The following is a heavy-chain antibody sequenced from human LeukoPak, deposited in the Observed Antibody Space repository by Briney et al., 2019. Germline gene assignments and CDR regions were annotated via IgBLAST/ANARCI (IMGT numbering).Heavy chain of an antibody. CDR1: GFTFSTYA. Sequence: PGGSLRLSCAASGFTFSTYAMSWVRQAPGKGLEWVSAISGSGGSTYYADSVKGRFTISRDNSKNTLYLQMNSLRAEDTAVYYCAKDGSSGWFAEYFQHWGQGTLVTVSS. V-gene: IGHV3-23*01. J-gene: IGHJ1*01. D-gene: IGHD6-19*01. CDR3: AKDGSSGWFAEYFQH. CDR2: ISGSGGST.